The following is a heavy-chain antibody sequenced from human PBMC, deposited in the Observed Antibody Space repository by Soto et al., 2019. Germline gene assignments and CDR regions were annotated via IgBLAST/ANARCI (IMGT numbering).Heavy chain of an antibody. V-gene: IGHV3-74*01. CDR3: ARASEYYDFWSGYYSQRDYYYGMDV. J-gene: IGHJ6*02. D-gene: IGHD3-3*01. CDR2: INSDGSST. CDR1: GFTFSSYW. Sequence: GGSLRLSCAASGFTFSSYWMHWVRQAPGKGLVWVSRINSDGSSTSYADSVKGRFTISRDNAKNTLYLQMNSLRAEDTAVYYCARASEYYDFWSGYYSQRDYYYGMDVWGQGTTVTV.